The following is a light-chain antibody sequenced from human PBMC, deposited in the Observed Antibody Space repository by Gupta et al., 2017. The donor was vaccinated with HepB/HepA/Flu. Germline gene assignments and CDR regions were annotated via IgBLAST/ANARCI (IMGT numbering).Light chain of an antibody. CDR1: QGLVYSDVNTY. J-gene: IGKJ4*01. CDR2: KVS. V-gene: IGKV2-30*01. Sequence: DVVMTQSPLSLLVTLGQPASISCRSSQGLVYSDVNTYLNWFHQRPGQSPRRLIYKVSNRDSGVPDRFSGSESGNMYTLRISRVEAEDVGIYYCMQASHWPLTFGGGTKVEIK. CDR3: MQASHWPLT.